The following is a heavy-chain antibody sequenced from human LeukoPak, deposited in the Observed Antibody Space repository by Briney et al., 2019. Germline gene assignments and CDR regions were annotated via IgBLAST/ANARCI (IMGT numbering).Heavy chain of an antibody. V-gene: IGHV4-39*01. J-gene: IGHJ4*02. Sequence: SETLSLTCTVSGGSISSSSYYWGWIRQPPGKGLEWIGSIYYSGSTYYNPSLKSRVTISVDTSKNQFSLKLSSVTAADTAVYYCAGRGGTYYDYVWGSYRYTRGDYFDYWGQGTLVTVSS. D-gene: IGHD3-16*02. CDR1: GGSISSSSYY. CDR3: AGRGGTYYDYVWGSYRYTRGDYFDY. CDR2: IYYSGST.